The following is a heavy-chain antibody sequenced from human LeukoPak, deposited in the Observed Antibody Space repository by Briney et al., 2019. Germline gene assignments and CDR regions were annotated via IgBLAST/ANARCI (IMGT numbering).Heavy chain of an antibody. Sequence: GGSLRLSCSVSGFTFCTYVMHWVRQAPGKGLEYVSAISRNGDNTYYADSVKGRFTISGDNSKNTLYLQMSSLRAVDTAVYYCVRGTGYWGQGTLVTVSS. CDR1: GFTFCTYV. CDR2: ISRNGDNT. J-gene: IGHJ4*02. V-gene: IGHV3-64D*06. CDR3: VRGTGY.